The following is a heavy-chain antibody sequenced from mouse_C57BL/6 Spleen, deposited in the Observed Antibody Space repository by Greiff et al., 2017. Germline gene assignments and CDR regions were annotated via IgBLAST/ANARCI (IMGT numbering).Heavy chain of an antibody. J-gene: IGHJ4*01. CDR2: INYDGSST. CDR1: GFTFSDYY. D-gene: IGHD2-3*01. CDR3: ARYGYYAYYAMDY. V-gene: IGHV5-16*01. Sequence: DVQLVESEGGLVQPGSSMKLSCTASGFTFSDYYMAWVRQVPEKGLEWVANINYDGSSTYYLDSLKSRFIISRDNAKNLLYLQMSSLKSEDTATXYCARYGYYAYYAMDYWGQGTSVTVSS.